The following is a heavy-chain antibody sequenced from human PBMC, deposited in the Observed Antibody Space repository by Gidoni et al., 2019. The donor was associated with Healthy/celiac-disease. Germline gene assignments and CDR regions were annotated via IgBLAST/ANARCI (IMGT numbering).Heavy chain of an antibody. D-gene: IGHD3-10*01. CDR2: IMRSGRTT. J-gene: IGHJ6*02. CDR3: ATVGGPPPMVRGPNPLYYYYYYGMDV. CDR1: RFPFSAYY. Sequence: QVQLVESGGGLLKPGVSLRLSCAASRFPFSAYYLEWYHPAPGKGRDWVSCIMRSGRTTDYAASLKGRLTISRDNAKNSLYLQRNSLRAEDTAVYYCATVGGPPPMVRGPNPLYYYYYYGMDVWGQGTTVTVSS. V-gene: IGHV3-11*01.